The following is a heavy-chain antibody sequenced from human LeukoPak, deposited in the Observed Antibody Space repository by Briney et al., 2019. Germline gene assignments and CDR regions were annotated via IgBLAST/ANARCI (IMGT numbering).Heavy chain of an antibody. CDR3: ARGGGDGDYYYGRDV. Sequence: SQTLSLTCAVSGDSISSGGYSWSWIRQSPGKGLEWIGYIYHSGSPYYNPSLKSRVTISVERPKNQFSLKVSSVTAADTAVYYCARGGGDGDYYYGRDVWGQGATVTVSS. J-gene: IGHJ6*02. V-gene: IGHV4-30-2*06. CDR2: IYHSGSP. D-gene: IGHD3-10*01. CDR1: GDSISSGGYS.